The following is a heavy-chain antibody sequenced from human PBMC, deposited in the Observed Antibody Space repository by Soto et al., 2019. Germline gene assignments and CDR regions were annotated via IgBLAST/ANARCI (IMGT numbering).Heavy chain of an antibody. Sequence: PGGSLRLSCAASGFTFSSYWMSWVRQAPGKGLEWVANIKQDGSEKYYVDSVKGRFTISRDNAKNSLYLQMNSLRAEDTAVYYCARDYNSRGPLVYYYYGMDVWGQGITVTVPS. CDR2: IKQDGSEK. D-gene: IGHD3-9*01. V-gene: IGHV3-7*01. J-gene: IGHJ6*02. CDR3: ARDYNSRGPLVYYYYGMDV. CDR1: GFTFSSYW.